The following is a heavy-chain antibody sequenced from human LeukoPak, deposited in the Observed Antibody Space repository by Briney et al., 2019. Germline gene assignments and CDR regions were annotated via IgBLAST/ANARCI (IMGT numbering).Heavy chain of an antibody. J-gene: IGHJ6*03. Sequence: GASVKVSCKASGYTFTSYAMHWVRQAPGQRLEWMGWINAGNGNTKYSQKFQGRVTMTRDTSISTAYMELSRLRSDDTAVYYCARGDCSSTSCYYYYYYYMDVWGKGTTVTVSS. CDR1: GYTFTSYA. CDR3: ARGDCSSTSCYYYYYYYMDV. V-gene: IGHV1-3*01. CDR2: INAGNGNT. D-gene: IGHD2-2*01.